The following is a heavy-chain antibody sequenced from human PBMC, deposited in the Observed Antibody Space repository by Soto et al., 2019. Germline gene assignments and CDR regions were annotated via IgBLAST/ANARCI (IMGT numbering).Heavy chain of an antibody. D-gene: IGHD3-10*01. CDR1: GCTFSSYA. CDR2: ISSNGGST. Sequence: PGGSLRLSWAASGCTFSSYAIHWVRQAPGKGLEYVSAISSNGGSTYYANSVKGRFTISRDNSKNTLYLQMGSLRAEDMAVYYCARVGSGSSYYYYYMDVWGKGTTVTVSS. J-gene: IGHJ6*03. V-gene: IGHV3-64*01. CDR3: ARVGSGSSYYYYYMDV.